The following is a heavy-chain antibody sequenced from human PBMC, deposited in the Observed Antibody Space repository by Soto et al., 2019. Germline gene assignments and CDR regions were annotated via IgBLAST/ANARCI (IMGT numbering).Heavy chain of an antibody. Sequence: EVQLVESGGGLVQPAGCLRLSCAASAFTFSDHYMDWVRQAPGKGLEWVGRIRNKTKGYTTEYAASVKGRFTISRDDSKNPLYLQMNSLKTEDTAMYYCVRVNARDGYSYGDWGQGTLVTVSS. CDR1: AFTFSDHY. CDR2: IRNKTKGYTT. V-gene: IGHV3-72*01. D-gene: IGHD5-18*01. J-gene: IGHJ4*02. CDR3: VRVNARDGYSYGD.